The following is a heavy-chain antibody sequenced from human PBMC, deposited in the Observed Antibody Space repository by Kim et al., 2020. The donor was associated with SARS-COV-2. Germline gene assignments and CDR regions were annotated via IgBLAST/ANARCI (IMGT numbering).Heavy chain of an antibody. D-gene: IGHD6-13*01. Sequence: GGSLRLSCAASGFTFSSYGMHWVHQAPGKGLEWVAVIWYDGSNKYYADSVKGRFTISRDNSKNTLYLQMNSLRAEDTAVYYCAKIAAAGIYYYYGMDVWGQGTTVTVSS. J-gene: IGHJ6*02. CDR2: IWYDGSNK. CDR1: GFTFSSYG. CDR3: AKIAAAGIYYYYGMDV. V-gene: IGHV3-33*06.